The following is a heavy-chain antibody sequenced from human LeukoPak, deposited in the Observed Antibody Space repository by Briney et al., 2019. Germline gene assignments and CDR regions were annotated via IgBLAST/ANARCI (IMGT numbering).Heavy chain of an antibody. CDR3: ARAVSSGYYNFYFDY. J-gene: IGHJ4*02. CDR2: IKQDGSEK. Sequence: GGSLRLSCAASGFTFSNYWMNWVRQAPGKGLEWVANIKQDGSEKFYVDSVKGRFTISRDNAKNSLYLQMNSLRAEDTAVYYCARAVSSGYYNFYFDYWGQGTLVPSPQ. V-gene: IGHV3-7*04. CDR1: GFTFSNYW. D-gene: IGHD3-3*01.